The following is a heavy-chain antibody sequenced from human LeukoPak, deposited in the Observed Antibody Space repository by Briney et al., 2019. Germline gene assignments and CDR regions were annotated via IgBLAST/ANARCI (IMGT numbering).Heavy chain of an antibody. CDR3: ARDYYGDYYFDY. Sequence: GGSLRLSCVASGFSFTGVWMNWVRQAPGKGLEWVSSISSSSSHIYYADSVKGRFTISRDNAKNSLYLQMNSLRAEDTAVYYCARDYYGDYYFDYWGQGTLVTVSS. J-gene: IGHJ4*02. V-gene: IGHV3-21*01. CDR2: ISSSSSHI. D-gene: IGHD4-17*01. CDR1: GFSFTGVW.